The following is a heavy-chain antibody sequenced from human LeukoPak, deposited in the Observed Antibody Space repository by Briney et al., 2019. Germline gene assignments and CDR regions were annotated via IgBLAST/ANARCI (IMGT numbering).Heavy chain of an antibody. D-gene: IGHD3-9*01. CDR2: INHSGST. CDR3: ARRSDILTGYYIRLSYFDY. J-gene: IGHJ4*01. V-gene: IGHV4-34*01. Sequence: SETLSLTCAVYGGSFSGYYWSWIRQPPGKGLEWIGEINHSGSTNYNPSLKSRVTISVDTSKNQFSLKLSSVTAADTAVYYCARRSDILTGYYIRLSYFDYWGHGTLVTVSS. CDR1: GGSFSGYY.